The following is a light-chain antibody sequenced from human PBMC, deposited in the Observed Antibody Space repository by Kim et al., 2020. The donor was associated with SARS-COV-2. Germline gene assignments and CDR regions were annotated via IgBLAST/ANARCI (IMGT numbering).Light chain of an antibody. CDR1: EDISTW. V-gene: IGKV1-5*03. CDR3: QHYSRFPYT. CDR2: LAS. Sequence: DIQMTQYPSTLSASVGDRVTITCRASEDISTWLAWYQQKPGRAPKLLLYLASTLESGVSSRFTGSGSGTGFTLTISSLQPDDFATYYCQHYSRFPYTFGQGTKVDIK. J-gene: IGKJ2*01.